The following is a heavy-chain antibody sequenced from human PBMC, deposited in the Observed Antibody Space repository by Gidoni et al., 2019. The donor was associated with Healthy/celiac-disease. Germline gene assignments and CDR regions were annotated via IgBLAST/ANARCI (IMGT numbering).Heavy chain of an antibody. CDR1: GFTFSSYA. V-gene: IGHV3-23*01. D-gene: IGHD2-15*01. J-gene: IGHJ1*01. CDR2: ISGRWGST. CDR3: AKIPIVVVVAATGYFQH. Sequence: EVQLLASGGGLVQPGGSLRLSCAASGFTFSSYAMIWVRQAPGKGLAGVQAISGRWGSTYYADSVKGRFTISRDNSKNTLYLQMNSLRAEDTAVYYCAKIPIVVVVAATGYFQHWGQGTLVTVSS.